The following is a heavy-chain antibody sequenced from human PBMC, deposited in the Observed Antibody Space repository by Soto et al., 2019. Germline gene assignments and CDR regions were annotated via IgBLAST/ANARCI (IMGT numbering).Heavy chain of an antibody. CDR1: GFTFSSYA. CDR3: ATAYTYGPDAFDI. D-gene: IGHD5-18*01. CDR2: IFHDGTDE. V-gene: IGHV3-30-3*01. Sequence: QVELVESGGGVVQPGTSLRLSCAASGFTFSSYAMHWVRQAPGKGLEWVAVIFHDGTDEYYADSVKGRLTVSRDNSKNVLNLHMSSLKREDTAVYYCATAYTYGPDAFDIWGQGTMVTV. J-gene: IGHJ3*02.